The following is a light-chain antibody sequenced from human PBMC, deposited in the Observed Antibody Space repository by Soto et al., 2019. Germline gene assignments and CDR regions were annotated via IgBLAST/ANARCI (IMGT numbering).Light chain of an antibody. CDR1: QSISTY. CDR3: QQSYIDPIT. J-gene: IGKJ5*01. CDR2: DAS. V-gene: IGKV1-39*01. Sequence: DVPMTQSPSSLSASVGNRDTITCRASQSISTYLNWYQNKPGKAPNLLIYDASRLQSGVPSRFSGRGGGTDFTLSISSVQPADFATYFCQQSYIDPITFGQGTQL.